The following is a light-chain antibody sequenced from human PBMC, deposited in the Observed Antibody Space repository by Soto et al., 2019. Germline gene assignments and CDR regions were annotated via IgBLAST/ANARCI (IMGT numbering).Light chain of an antibody. CDR3: QQGHSMPFT. V-gene: IGKV1-39*01. CDR2: AAS. Sequence: DIQMTQSPSSLSASVGDRVTITCRASQSITNSLNWYQHQPGKAPTLLVYAASSLQSGVPSRFSGSGSGTDFTLTISSLQPEDFATYFCQQGHSMPFTFGPGTKVDIK. CDR1: QSITNS. J-gene: IGKJ3*01.